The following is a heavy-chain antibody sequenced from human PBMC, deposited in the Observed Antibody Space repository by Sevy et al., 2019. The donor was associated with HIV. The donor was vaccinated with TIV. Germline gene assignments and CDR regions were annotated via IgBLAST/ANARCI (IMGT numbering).Heavy chain of an antibody. CDR3: AREGCSKPHDY. D-gene: IGHD3-10*02. CDR1: GFTFSSYA. CDR2: FSFGCGKI. J-gene: IGHJ4*02. V-gene: IGHV3-23*01. Sequence: GGSLRLSCAASGFTFSSYAMSWVRQAPGKGLEWVSTFSFGCGKINYADSVKGRFTISRDNSKNTLYRQMHSLRAEATAVYYCAREGCSKPHDYWGQGTLVTVSS.